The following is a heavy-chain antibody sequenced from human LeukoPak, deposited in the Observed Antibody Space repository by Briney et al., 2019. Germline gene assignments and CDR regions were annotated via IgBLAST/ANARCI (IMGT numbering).Heavy chain of an antibody. V-gene: IGHV1-2*02. J-gene: IGHJ4*02. Sequence: GASVKVSCKASGYTFTGYYMHWVRQAPGQGLEWMGWINPNSGGTNYAQKFRGRVTMTRDTSISTAYMELSRLRSDDTAVYYCARWCGDYVRLDYWGQGTLVTVSS. D-gene: IGHD4-17*01. CDR1: GYTFTGYY. CDR3: ARWCGDYVRLDY. CDR2: INPNSGGT.